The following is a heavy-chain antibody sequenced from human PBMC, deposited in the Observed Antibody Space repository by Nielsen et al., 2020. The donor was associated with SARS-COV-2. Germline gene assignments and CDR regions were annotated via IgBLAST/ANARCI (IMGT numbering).Heavy chain of an antibody. J-gene: IGHJ4*02. D-gene: IGHD3-16*01. Sequence: VRQMTGKGLEWMGIIYPGDSDTRYSPSFQGQVTISADKSISTAYLQWSSLKASDTAMYYCARAPWARGGVDYWGQGTLVTVSS. CDR3: ARAPWARGGVDY. V-gene: IGHV5-51*01. CDR2: IYPGDSDT.